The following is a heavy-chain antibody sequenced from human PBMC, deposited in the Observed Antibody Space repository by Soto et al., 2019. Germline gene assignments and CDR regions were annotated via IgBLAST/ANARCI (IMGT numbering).Heavy chain of an antibody. J-gene: IGHJ6*02. D-gene: IGHD6-6*01. CDR1: GYTFTGDY. Sequence: ASVKVSCKASGYTFTGDYMHWVRQAPGQGLEWMGWINPNSGGTNYAQKFQGRVTMTRDTSISTAYMELSRLRSDDTAVYYCARSRRQVVYNGMDVWGQGTTVTVSS. CDR3: ARSRRQVVYNGMDV. V-gene: IGHV1-2*02. CDR2: INPNSGGT.